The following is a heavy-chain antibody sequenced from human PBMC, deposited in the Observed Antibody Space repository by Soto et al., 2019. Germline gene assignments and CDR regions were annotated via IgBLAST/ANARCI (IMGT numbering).Heavy chain of an antibody. CDR3: ARDNWNYVSAFDI. CDR2: ISGSGATT. CDR1: GFTFSSYA. J-gene: IGHJ3*02. Sequence: GGSLRLSCAASGFTFSSYAMTWVRQVPGKGLEWVSGISGSGATTSYADSVKGRFTISRDNSKNTLYLQMSSLRAEDTAVYYCARDNWNYVSAFDIWGQGTMVTVSS. V-gene: IGHV3-23*01. D-gene: IGHD1-7*01.